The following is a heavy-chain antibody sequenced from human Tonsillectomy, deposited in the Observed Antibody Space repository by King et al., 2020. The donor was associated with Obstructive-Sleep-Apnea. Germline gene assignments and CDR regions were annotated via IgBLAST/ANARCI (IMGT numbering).Heavy chain of an antibody. V-gene: IGHV3-23*04. CDR2: ISGSEDII. Sequence: EVQLVESGGGLVQPGGSLRLSCAASGFTFGSYAMSWVRQAPGKGLEWVSAISGSEDIIHYADSVKARFSISRDNSRNTLFLQMNSLRAEDTAMYYCAKDFGRHDLGRIKERGDFDYWGQGALVTVSS. D-gene: IGHD3-3*01. CDR3: AKDFGRHDLGRIKERGDFDY. J-gene: IGHJ4*02. CDR1: GFTFGSYA.